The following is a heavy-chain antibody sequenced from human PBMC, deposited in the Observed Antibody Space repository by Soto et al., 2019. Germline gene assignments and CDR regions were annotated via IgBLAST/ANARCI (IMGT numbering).Heavy chain of an antibody. Sequence: SLRLSCAASGFTFSTNAMSWVRQAPGKGLEWVSGISGSGGSTYNADYVKGRFTISRDNSKNTLYLQMNSLRAEDTAVYYCAKDAGYSSGWPGGAFDIWGQGTMVTVSS. CDR3: AKDAGYSSGWPGGAFDI. CDR1: GFTFSTNA. D-gene: IGHD6-19*01. CDR2: ISGSGGST. V-gene: IGHV3-23*01. J-gene: IGHJ3*02.